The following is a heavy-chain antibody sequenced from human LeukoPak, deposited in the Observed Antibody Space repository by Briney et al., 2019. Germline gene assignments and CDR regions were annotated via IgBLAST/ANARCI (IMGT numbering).Heavy chain of an antibody. V-gene: IGHV4-34*01. CDR1: GGSFSGYY. Sequence: PSETPSLTCAVYGGSFSGYYWSWIRQPPGKGLEWIGEINHSGSTNYNPSLKSRVTISVDTSKNQFSLKLSSVTAADTAVYYCARTPAAIRWFDPWGQGTLVTVSS. CDR3: ARTPAAIRWFDP. D-gene: IGHD2-2*01. J-gene: IGHJ5*02. CDR2: INHSGST.